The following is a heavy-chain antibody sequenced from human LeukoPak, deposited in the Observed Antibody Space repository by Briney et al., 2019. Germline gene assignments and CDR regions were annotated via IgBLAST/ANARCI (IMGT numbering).Heavy chain of an antibody. J-gene: IGHJ5*02. CDR2: ISSGNIYI. CDR3: ARDRGAYCSGGSCYSRNWFDP. V-gene: IGHV3-21*01. D-gene: IGHD2-15*01. Sequence: GGPLRLSCAASGFTFSSHSMNWVRQAPGKGLEWVSSISSGNIYIYYADSVKGRFTISRDNAKNSLYLQLNSLRAEDTAVYYCARDRGAYCSGGSCYSRNWFDPWGQGTLVTVSS. CDR1: GFTFSSHS.